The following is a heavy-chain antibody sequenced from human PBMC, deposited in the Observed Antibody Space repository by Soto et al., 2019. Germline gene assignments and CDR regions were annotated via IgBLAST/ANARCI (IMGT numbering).Heavy chain of an antibody. J-gene: IGHJ4*02. CDR3: AIYKTTVVIRVYYFDY. D-gene: IGHD4-17*01. V-gene: IGHV1-69*02. CDR1: GGTFSSYT. CDR2: IIPILGIA. Sequence: ASVKVSCQASGGTFSSYTISWVRQAPGQGLEWMGRIIPILGIANYAQKFQGRVTITADKSTSTAYMELSSLRSEDTAVYYCAIYKTTVVIRVYYFDYWGQGTLVTVSS.